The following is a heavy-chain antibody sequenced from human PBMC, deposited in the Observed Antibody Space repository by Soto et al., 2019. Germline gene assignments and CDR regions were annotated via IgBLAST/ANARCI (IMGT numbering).Heavy chain of an antibody. CDR3: AAGDSSGYYGG. V-gene: IGHV1-58*01. CDR2: ITVGTGNT. J-gene: IGHJ4*02. Sequence: SVKVSCKASGFIFTSSSVQWVRQARGQRLEWIGWITVGTGNTNHAQKFQERVTITRHMSTSTAYMELSNLTSEDTAVYYCAAGDSSGYYGGWGQGTQVTVSS. D-gene: IGHD3-22*01. CDR1: GFIFTSSS.